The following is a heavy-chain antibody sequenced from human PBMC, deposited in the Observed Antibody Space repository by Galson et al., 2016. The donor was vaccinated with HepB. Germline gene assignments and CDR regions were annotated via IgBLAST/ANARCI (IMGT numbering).Heavy chain of an antibody. V-gene: IGHV4-59*01. Sequence: LSLTCTVSGDSDDSIIIYHWSWIRQPPGKGLEFIGYIYNIGRTNYNPSLKSRVTMSVDTSKSQFSLNLSSVTAADTAVYYCAASRGYNWALPFDYWGQGTLATVSS. J-gene: IGHJ4*02. CDR2: IYNIGRT. D-gene: IGHD5-24*01. CDR1: GDSDDSIIIYH. CDR3: AASRGYNWALPFDY.